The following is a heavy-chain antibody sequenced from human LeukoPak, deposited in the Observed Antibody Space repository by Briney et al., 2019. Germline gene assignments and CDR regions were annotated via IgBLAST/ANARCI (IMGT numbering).Heavy chain of an antibody. CDR2: ISSSSSYI. J-gene: IGHJ6*03. CDR3: ARDPGTMLRGSRRGYDGNYYYMDV. Sequence: GGSLRLSCAASGFTFSSYSMNWVRQAPGKGLEWVSSISSSSSYIYYADSVKGRFTISRDNAKNSLYLQMSSLRAEDTAVYYCARDPGTMLRGSRRGYDGNYYYMDVWGKGTTVTISS. D-gene: IGHD3-10*01. CDR1: GFTFSSYS. V-gene: IGHV3-21*01.